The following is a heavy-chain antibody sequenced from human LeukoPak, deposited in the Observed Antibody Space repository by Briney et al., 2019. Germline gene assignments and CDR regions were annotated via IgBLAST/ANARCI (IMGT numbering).Heavy chain of an antibody. CDR3: AREDMVRGVIFDY. D-gene: IGHD3-10*01. CDR2: IYSGGST. Sequence: GGSLRLSCAASGFTVSSNYMSWVRQAPGKGLEWVSVIYSGGSTYYADSVKGRFTISRDNSKNTLYLQMNSLRAEDTAVYYCAREDMVRGVIFDYWGQGTLVTVSS. J-gene: IGHJ4*02. CDR1: GFTVSSNY. V-gene: IGHV3-53*01.